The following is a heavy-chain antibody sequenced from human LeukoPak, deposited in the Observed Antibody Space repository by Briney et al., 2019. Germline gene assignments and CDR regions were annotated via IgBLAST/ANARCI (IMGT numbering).Heavy chain of an antibody. CDR3: AKDPIVVVPAAHDY. CDR2: ISGSGGST. CDR1: GFAFSSYA. Sequence: GGSLRLSCAASGFAFSSYAMSWVRQAPGKGLEWVSAISGSGGSTYYADSVKGRFTISRDNSKNTLYLQMNSLRAEDTAVYYCAKDPIVVVPAAHDYWGQGTLVTVSS. V-gene: IGHV3-23*01. D-gene: IGHD2-2*01. J-gene: IGHJ4*02.